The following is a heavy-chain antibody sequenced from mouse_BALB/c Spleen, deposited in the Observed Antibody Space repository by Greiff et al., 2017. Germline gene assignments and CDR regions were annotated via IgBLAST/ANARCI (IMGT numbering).Heavy chain of an antibody. V-gene: IGHV1S81*02. CDR3: ARTYYGISFDY. CDR2: INPSNGRT. Sequence: QVQLQQPGAELVKPGASVKLSCKASGYTFTSYWMHWVKQRPGQGLEWIGEINPSNGRTNYNEKFKSKATLTVDKSSSTAYMQLSSLTSEDSAVYYCARTYYGISFDYWGQGTTLTVSS. CDR1: GYTFTSYW. J-gene: IGHJ2*01. D-gene: IGHD2-10*01.